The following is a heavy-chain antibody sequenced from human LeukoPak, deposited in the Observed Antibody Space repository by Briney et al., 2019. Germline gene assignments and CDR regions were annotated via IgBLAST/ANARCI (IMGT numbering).Heavy chain of an antibody. Sequence: SGTLSLTCAVYGGSFSGYYWSWIRQPPGKGLEWIGEINHSGSTNYNPSLKSRVTISVDTSKNQFSLKLSSVTAADTAVYYCAVTRYDFWSGYKGWFDPWGQGTLVTVSS. V-gene: IGHV4-34*01. CDR3: AVTRYDFWSGYKGWFDP. CDR2: INHSGST. D-gene: IGHD3-3*01. CDR1: GGSFSGYY. J-gene: IGHJ5*02.